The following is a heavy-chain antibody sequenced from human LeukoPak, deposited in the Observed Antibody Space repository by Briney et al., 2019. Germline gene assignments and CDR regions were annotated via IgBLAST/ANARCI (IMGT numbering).Heavy chain of an antibody. J-gene: IGHJ3*02. D-gene: IGHD2-15*01. CDR2: IYYSGST. Sequence: SETLSLTCTVSGGSISSGGYYWSWIRQPPGKGLEWIGHIYYSGSTYYNPSLKSRVTISLDTSKNQFSLKLNSVTAADTAVYYCARDLPLSDTLPHRHDAFDIWGQGTMVTVSS. V-gene: IGHV4-61*08. CDR1: GGSISSGGYY. CDR3: ARDLPLSDTLPHRHDAFDI.